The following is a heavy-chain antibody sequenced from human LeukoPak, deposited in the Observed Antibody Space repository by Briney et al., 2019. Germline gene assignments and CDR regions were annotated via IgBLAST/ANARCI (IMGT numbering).Heavy chain of an antibody. D-gene: IGHD4-17*01. CDR2: IKQDGSEK. Sequence: HPGGSLRLSCAASGFTFSSYWMSWVRQAPGKGLEWVANIKQDGSEKYYVDSVKGRFTISRDNSKNTLYLQMNSLRAEDTAVYYCAKDQYTVTRLFDYWGQGTLVTVSS. CDR3: AKDQYTVTRLFDY. J-gene: IGHJ4*02. V-gene: IGHV3-7*03. CDR1: GFTFSSYW.